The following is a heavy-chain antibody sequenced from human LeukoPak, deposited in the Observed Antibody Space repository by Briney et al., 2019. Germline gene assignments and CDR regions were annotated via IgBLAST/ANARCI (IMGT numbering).Heavy chain of an antibody. D-gene: IGHD3-9*01. CDR1: GFTFSNAW. J-gene: IGHJ5*02. Sequence: GGSLRLSCAASGFTFSNAWMSWVRQAPGKGLEWVGRIKSKTDGGTTDYAAPVKGRLTISRDDSKNTMYLQMNSLKTEDTAVYYCTTEVYDILTGYYPPSFWFDPWGQGTLVTVSS. CDR2: IKSKTDGGTT. CDR3: TTEVYDILTGYYPPSFWFDP. V-gene: IGHV3-15*01.